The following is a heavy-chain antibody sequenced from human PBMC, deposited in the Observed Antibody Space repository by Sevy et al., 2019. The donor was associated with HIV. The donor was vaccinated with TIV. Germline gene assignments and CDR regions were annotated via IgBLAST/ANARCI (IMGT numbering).Heavy chain of an antibody. CDR1: GFTFSSYA. J-gene: IGHJ4*02. Sequence: GGSLRLSCAASGFTFSSYAMHWVRQAPGKGLEWVAAMSYDGNNKFYADSVKGRFTISRDTSKNTLYLQMNSLRAEDTAVYYCAKDRIVGALLWFGDFDYWGQGTQVTVSS. CDR2: MSYDGNNK. D-gene: IGHD3-10*01. CDR3: AKDRIVGALLWFGDFDY. V-gene: IGHV3-30*18.